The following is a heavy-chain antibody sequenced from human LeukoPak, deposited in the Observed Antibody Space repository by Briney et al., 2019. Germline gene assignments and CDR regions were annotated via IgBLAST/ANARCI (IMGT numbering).Heavy chain of an antibody. Sequence: GGSLRLSCAASGFTFSSYGMHWVRQAPGKGLEWVAVISYDGSNKYYADSVKGRFTISRDNSKNTLYLQMNSLRAEDTAVCYCAKDRGVIVVVNWFDPWGQGTLVTVSS. J-gene: IGHJ5*02. CDR2: ISYDGSNK. CDR1: GFTFSSYG. CDR3: AKDRGVIVVVNWFDP. V-gene: IGHV3-30*18. D-gene: IGHD3-22*01.